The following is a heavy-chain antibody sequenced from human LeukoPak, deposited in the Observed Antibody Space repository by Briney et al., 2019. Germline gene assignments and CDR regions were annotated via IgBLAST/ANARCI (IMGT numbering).Heavy chain of an antibody. CDR3: ARAGPQRDYYGSGSYSDAFDI. CDR2: ISSSSSTI. CDR1: GFTFSSYS. J-gene: IGHJ3*02. V-gene: IGHV3-48*01. Sequence: GGSLRLSCAASGFTFSSYSMNWVRQAPGKGLEWVSYISSSSSTIYYADSVKGRFTISRDNSKNTLYLQMNSLRAEDTAVYYCARAGPQRDYYGSGSYSDAFDIWGQGTMVTVSS. D-gene: IGHD3-10*01.